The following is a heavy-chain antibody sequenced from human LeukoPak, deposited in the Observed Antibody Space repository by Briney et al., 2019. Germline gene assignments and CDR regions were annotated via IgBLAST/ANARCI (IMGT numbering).Heavy chain of an antibody. CDR3: ARLGSGWYSIFDY. Sequence: PSETLSLTCTVSGGSISSYYWSWIRQPPGKGLEWIGYIYYSGSTNYNPSLKSRVTISVDTSKNQFSLKLSSVTAADTAVYYCARLGSGWYSIFDYWGQVTRVTVSS. CDR2: IYYSGST. CDR1: GGSISSYY. V-gene: IGHV4-59*08. D-gene: IGHD6-19*01. J-gene: IGHJ4*02.